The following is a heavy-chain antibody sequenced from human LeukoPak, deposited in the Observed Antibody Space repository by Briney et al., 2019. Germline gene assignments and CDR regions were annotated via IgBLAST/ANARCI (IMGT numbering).Heavy chain of an antibody. D-gene: IGHD3-10*01. J-gene: IGHJ4*02. CDR2: INWNGGST. V-gene: IGHV3-20*04. CDR3: ARRRVTVVRGVDITSYYFDY. Sequence: PGGSLRLSCAASGFTFDDYGMSWVRQAPGKGLEWVSGINWNGGSTGYADSVKGRFTISRDNAKNSLFLQMNSLRAEDMALYYCARRRVTVVRGVDITSYYFDYWGQGTLVTVSS. CDR1: GFTFDDYG.